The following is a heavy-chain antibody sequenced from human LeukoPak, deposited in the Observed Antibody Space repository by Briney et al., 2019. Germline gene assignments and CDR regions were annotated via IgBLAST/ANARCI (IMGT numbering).Heavy chain of an antibody. CDR1: GFTFSSYA. V-gene: IGHV3-30-3*01. CDR2: ISYDGSNK. J-gene: IGHJ3*02. CDR3: AGSASDAFDI. Sequence: PGGSLRLSCAASGFTFSSYAMHWVRQAPGKGLEWVAVISYDGSNKYYADSVKGRFTISRDNSKNTLYLQMNSLRSEDTAVYYCAGSASDAFDIWGQGTMVTVSS.